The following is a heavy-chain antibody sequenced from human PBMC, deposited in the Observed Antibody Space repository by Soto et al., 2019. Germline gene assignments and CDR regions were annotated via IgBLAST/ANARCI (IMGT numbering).Heavy chain of an antibody. D-gene: IGHD6-25*01. J-gene: IGHJ4*02. CDR3: AHRLGSRGSFDY. CDR1: GISLTTSVVG. Sequence: SGPTQVNPTQTLTLTCTFSGISLTTSVVGVGWIRHPPGKAPEWLALIYWNDDKRYSPSLQSRLTITKDTSKNQVVLTLSNMDPVDTATYYCAHRLGSRGSFDYWGQGSLVTV. CDR2: IYWNDDK. V-gene: IGHV2-5*01.